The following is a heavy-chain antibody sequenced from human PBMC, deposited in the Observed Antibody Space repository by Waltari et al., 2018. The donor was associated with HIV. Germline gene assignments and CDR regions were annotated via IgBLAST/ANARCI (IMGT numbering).Heavy chain of an antibody. J-gene: IGHJ4*02. CDR2: IYPGDSDT. CDR3: ARANLMQDKGDYPASPGGKYFDC. D-gene: IGHD4-17*01. CDR1: GYKFTSHW. V-gene: IGHV5-51*03. Sequence: EVHLVQSGAEVKKPGRSLKISCKASGYKFTSHWVAWVRQMPGQGLEWMGVIYPGDSDTRDSPAFQGQITISADKSISTTYLQWRRLKVSDTAIYYCARANLMQDKGDYPASPGGKYFDCWGQGTPVTVSS.